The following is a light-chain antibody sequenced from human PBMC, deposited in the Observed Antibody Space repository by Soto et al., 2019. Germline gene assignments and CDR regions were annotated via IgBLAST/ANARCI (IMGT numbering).Light chain of an antibody. J-gene: IGKJ2*03. V-gene: IGKV3-20*01. CDR2: GAS. CDR3: HQYGGSPLYS. CDR1: QSVTSSY. Sequence: EIVLTQSPGTLSLSPGDRATLSCRASQSVTSSYLAWYQQKPGQAPRLLIYGASSRATGIPDRFSGSGSGTDFTLTISRLEPEDFAVYYCHQYGGSPLYSFGQGTKLEIK.